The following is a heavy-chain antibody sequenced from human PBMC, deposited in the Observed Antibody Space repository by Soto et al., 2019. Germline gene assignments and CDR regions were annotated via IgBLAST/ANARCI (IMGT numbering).Heavy chain of an antibody. CDR2: INPNSGGT. V-gene: IGHV1-2*02. Sequence: ASGKVSCKTSGYSFAGHYLHWVRQAPGQGLDWMGWINPNSGGTIYAQRFQGRVTMTRDTSISTAYMVLTSLRSDDTAVYYCARDSHYDILTGYSRNAFDMWGRGTVVTVSS. CDR3: ARDSHYDILTGYSRNAFDM. D-gene: IGHD3-9*01. J-gene: IGHJ3*02. CDR1: GYSFAGHY.